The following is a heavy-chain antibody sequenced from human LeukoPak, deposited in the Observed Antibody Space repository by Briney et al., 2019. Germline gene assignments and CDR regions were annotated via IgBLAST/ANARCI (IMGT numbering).Heavy chain of an antibody. CDR2: ISYDGSNK. V-gene: IGHV3-30*14. D-gene: IGHD3-22*01. CDR1: GFTFSSYA. J-gene: IGHJ3*02. Sequence: GGSLRLSCAASGFTFSSYAMHWVRQAPGKGLEWVAVISYDGSNKYYADSVKGRFIISRDISKNTLYLQMNNLRAEDSALYYCARGGRGSAAVVAPRSFDTWGQGTMVTVSS. CDR3: ARGGRGSAAVVAPRSFDT.